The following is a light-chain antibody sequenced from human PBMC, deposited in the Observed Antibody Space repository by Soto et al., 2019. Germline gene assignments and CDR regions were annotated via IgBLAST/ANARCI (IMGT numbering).Light chain of an antibody. CDR3: QQYGSSPYT. CDR2: DAS. V-gene: IGKV3-11*01. J-gene: IGKJ2*01. Sequence: EIVLTQSPATLSLSPGERATLSCRASQSIRRYLAWYQQKPGQAPRLLIYDASNRATGIPARFSGSGSGTDFTLTISSLEPEDFAVYYCQQYGSSPYTFGQGTKLEIK. CDR1: QSIRRY.